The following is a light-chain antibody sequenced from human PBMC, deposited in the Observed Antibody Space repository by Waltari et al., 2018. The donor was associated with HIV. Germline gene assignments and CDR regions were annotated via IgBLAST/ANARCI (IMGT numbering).Light chain of an antibody. V-gene: IGLV1-47*01. CDR2: RND. J-gene: IGLJ3*02. CDR1: LSNIGSNY. CDR3: AVWDDKLGAWL. Sequence: QSVLSQPPSAPGTPGQRVTISCSGGLSNIGSNYVYWYQQFSGMAPKLVIFRNDKRPPEVHDRFTGSKSGTSASLIITGLQSEDESDYYCAVWDDKLGAWLFGGGTRVTV.